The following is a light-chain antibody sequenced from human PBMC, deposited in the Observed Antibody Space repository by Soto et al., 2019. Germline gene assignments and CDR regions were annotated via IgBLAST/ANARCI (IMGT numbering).Light chain of an antibody. CDR3: QSYDSSLSALYV. CDR2: GNS. Sequence: QSVLTQPPSVSGAPGQRVTISCTGSSSXIGAGYDVHWYQQLPGTAPKLLIYGNSNRPSGVPDRFSGSKSGTSASLAITGLQAEDEADYYCQSYDSSLSALYVFGTGTKLTVL. J-gene: IGLJ1*01. V-gene: IGLV1-40*01. CDR1: SSXIGAGYD.